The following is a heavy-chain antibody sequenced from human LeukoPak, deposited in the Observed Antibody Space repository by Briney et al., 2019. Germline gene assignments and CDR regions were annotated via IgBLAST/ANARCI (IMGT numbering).Heavy chain of an antibody. CDR2: INHSGST. J-gene: IGHJ4*02. V-gene: IGHV4-30-2*01. Sequence: SQTLSLTCTVSGGSISSGGYYWSWIRQPPGKGLEWIGEINHSGSTNYNPSLKSRVTISVDTSKNQFSLKLSSVTAADTAVYYCARARSTFDYWGQGTLVTVSS. CDR3: ARARSTFDY. D-gene: IGHD2-15*01. CDR1: GGSISSGGYY.